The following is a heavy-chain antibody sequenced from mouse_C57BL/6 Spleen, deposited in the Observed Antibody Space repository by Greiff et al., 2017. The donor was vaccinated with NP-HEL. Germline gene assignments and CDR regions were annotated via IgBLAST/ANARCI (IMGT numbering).Heavy chain of an antibody. CDR3: ARDYSNLFDY. D-gene: IGHD2-5*01. V-gene: IGHV1-42*01. CDR2: INPSTGGT. CDR1: GYSFTGYY. J-gene: IGHJ2*01. Sequence: EVQGVESGPELVKPGASVKISCKASGYSFTGYYMNWVKQSPEKSLEWIGEINPSTGGTTYNQKFKAKATLTVDKSSSTAYMQLKSLTSEDSAVYYCARDYSNLFDYWGQGTTLTVSS.